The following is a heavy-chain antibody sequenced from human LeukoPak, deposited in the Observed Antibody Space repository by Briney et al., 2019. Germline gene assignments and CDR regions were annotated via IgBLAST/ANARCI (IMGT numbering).Heavy chain of an antibody. Sequence: GGSLRLSCAASGFTFSSYWMSWVRQAPGKGLEWVANIKQDGSEKYYVDSVKGRFTISRDNAKDSLYLQMNSLRAEDTAVYYCARALKYYDFWSGYYDSYFDYWGQGTLVTVSS. CDR1: GFTFSSYW. J-gene: IGHJ4*02. D-gene: IGHD3-3*01. CDR3: ARALKYYDFWSGYYDSYFDY. V-gene: IGHV3-7*01. CDR2: IKQDGSEK.